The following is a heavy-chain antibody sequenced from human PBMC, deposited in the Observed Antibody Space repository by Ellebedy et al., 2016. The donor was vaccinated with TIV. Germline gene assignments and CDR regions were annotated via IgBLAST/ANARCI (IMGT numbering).Heavy chain of an antibody. CDR3: AEGRSGWYYFDY. J-gene: IGHJ4*02. V-gene: IGHV4-34*01. D-gene: IGHD6-19*01. CDR2: ITQSGRT. CDR1: GGSLSGYY. Sequence: SETLSLTCAVYGGSLSGYYWSWIRQPPGKGLEWIGEITQSGRTNYNPSLKGRVTIAVDTSKNQFPLRLSSVTAADTALYYCAEGRSGWYYFDYWGRGTPVTVSS.